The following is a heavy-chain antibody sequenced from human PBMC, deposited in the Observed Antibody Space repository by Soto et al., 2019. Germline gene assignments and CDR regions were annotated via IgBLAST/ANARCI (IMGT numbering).Heavy chain of an antibody. CDR2: IYYSGST. Sequence: PSETLSLTCTVSGGSISNGGYFWSWIRQHPGKGLEWIGYIYYSGSTYYNPSLKSRVTISVDTSKNQFSLKLSSVTAADTAIYYCAGDATRGMDVWGQGTTVTVS. J-gene: IGHJ6*02. CDR1: GGSISNGGYF. CDR3: AGDATRGMDV. V-gene: IGHV4-31*03.